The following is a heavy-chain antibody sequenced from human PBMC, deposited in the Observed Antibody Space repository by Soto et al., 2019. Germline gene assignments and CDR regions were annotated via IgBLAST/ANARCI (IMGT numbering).Heavy chain of an antibody. Sequence: EVQLLESGGGLVQPGGSLRLSCAASGVTFSNYAMSWVRQAPGKGLEWVSGIGGRATSAYYADSVKGRFAISRDNSYNPLFLQLNSLRAEDTAVYYCAKSRYSDSSGDFYDFWGQGTLVSVSS. J-gene: IGHJ4*02. V-gene: IGHV3-23*01. CDR2: IGGRATSA. CDR1: GVTFSNYA. CDR3: AKSRYSDSSGDFYDF. D-gene: IGHD3-22*01.